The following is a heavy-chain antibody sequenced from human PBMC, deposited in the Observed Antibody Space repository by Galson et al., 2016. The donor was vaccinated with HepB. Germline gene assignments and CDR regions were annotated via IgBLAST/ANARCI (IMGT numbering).Heavy chain of an antibody. CDR3: ARADGYSFFARFDP. CDR2: ISAYDGNI. J-gene: IGHJ5*02. Sequence: SVKVSCKASGYNFISYGISWVRQAPGQGLEWMGWISAYDGNINYAQNFQGRVTMTTDTSTSTAYMELRSLRSDDTAVYHCARADGYSFFARFDPWGQGTLVTVSS. V-gene: IGHV1-18*01. CDR1: GYNFISYG. D-gene: IGHD5-24*01.